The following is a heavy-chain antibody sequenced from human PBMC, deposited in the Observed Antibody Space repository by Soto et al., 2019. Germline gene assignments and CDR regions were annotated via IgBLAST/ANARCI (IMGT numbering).Heavy chain of an antibody. Sequence: ASVKVSCKASGYTFTGYYMHWVRQAPGQGLEWMGWINPNSGGTNYAQKFQGWVTMTRDTSISTAYMELSRLRSDDTAVYYCARDVIVGYCISTSCSDYYYYGMDVWGQGTTVTVSS. D-gene: IGHD2-2*01. CDR2: INPNSGGT. CDR3: ARDVIVGYCISTSCSDYYYYGMDV. J-gene: IGHJ6*02. V-gene: IGHV1-2*04. CDR1: GYTFTGYY.